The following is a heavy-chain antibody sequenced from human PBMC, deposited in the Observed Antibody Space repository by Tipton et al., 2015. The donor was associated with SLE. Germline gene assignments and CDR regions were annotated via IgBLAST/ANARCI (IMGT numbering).Heavy chain of an antibody. CDR1: GYSISSGYY. D-gene: IGHD3-10*01. CDR2: IYHRGST. CDR3: ARLSYGSGSYYPNY. V-gene: IGHV4-38-2*01. Sequence: TLSLTCAVSGYSISSGYYWGWIRQPPGKGREWIVSIYHRGSTYYNPSLKSRVTISVDTSKNQFSLKLSSVTAADTAVYYCARLSYGSGSYYPNYWGQGTLVTVSS. J-gene: IGHJ4*02.